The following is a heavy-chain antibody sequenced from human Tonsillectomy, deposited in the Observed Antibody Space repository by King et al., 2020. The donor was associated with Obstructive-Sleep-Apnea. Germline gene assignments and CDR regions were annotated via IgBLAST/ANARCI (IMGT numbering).Heavy chain of an antibody. Sequence: VQLVESGGGLVKPGESLRLSCAPSGFTFSDYYMNWIRQAPGKGLEWVSYISSSGNTIHYAHSVKGRFTISRDNAKNSLYLQMNSLRAEDTAVYYCARDFSGYDSGWHYFDYWGQGTLVTVSS. CDR1: GFTFSDYY. CDR2: ISSSGNTI. D-gene: IGHD6-19*01. J-gene: IGHJ4*02. V-gene: IGHV3-11*01. CDR3: ARDFSGYDSGWHYFDY.